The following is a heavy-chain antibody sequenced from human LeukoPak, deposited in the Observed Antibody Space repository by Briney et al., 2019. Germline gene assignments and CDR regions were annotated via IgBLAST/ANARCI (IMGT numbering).Heavy chain of an antibody. J-gene: IGHJ1*01. Sequence: SETLSLTCTVSGGSISSHYWSWTRQPPGKGLEWIGYIYYSGSTNYNPSLKSRVTISVDTSKNQFSLKLSSVTAADTAVYYCARHVYSSGWSEYFQHWGQGTLVTVSS. CDR2: IYYSGST. V-gene: IGHV4-59*08. D-gene: IGHD6-19*01. CDR1: GGSISSHY. CDR3: ARHVYSSGWSEYFQH.